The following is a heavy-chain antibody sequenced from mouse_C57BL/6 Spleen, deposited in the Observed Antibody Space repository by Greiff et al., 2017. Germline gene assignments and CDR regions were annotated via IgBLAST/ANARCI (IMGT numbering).Heavy chain of an antibody. J-gene: IGHJ1*03. CDR1: GYAFSSSW. V-gene: IGHV1-82*01. CDR2: IYPGDGDT. Sequence: QVQLKESGPELVKPGASVKISCKASGYAFSSSWMNWVKQRPGKGLEWIGRIYPGDGDTNYNGKFKGKATLTADKSSSTAYMQLSSLTSEDSAVDFCARFEDGYFDVWGTGTTVTVSS. CDR3: ARFEDGYFDV.